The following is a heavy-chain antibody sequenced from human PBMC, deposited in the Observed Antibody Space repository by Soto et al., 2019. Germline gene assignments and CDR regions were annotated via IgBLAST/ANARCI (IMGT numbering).Heavy chain of an antibody. J-gene: IGHJ4*02. V-gene: IGHV1-18*01. CDR3: ARGGRQWFDSGEDY. CDR2: ISTYNGHT. Sequence: ASVKVSCKASGYIFTNYCITWVRQAPGQGLEWMGWISTYNGHTNYAQNLQGRVTMTTDTSTSTAYMELRSLNSDDTAMYYCARGGRQWFDSGEDYWGQGTPVTVSS. CDR1: GYIFTNYC. D-gene: IGHD3-10*01.